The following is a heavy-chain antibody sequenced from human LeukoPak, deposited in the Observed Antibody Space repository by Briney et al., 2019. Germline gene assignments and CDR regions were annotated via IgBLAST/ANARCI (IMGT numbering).Heavy chain of an antibody. D-gene: IGHD2-15*01. Sequence: SETLSLTCAVYGGSFSGYYWSWIRQPPGKGLEWIGKINHSGSTNYNPSLKSRVTISVDTSKNQFPLKLSSVTAADTAVYYCARVAGYCSGGSCYRGGWFDPWGQGTLVTVSS. CDR2: INHSGST. CDR3: ARVAGYCSGGSCYRGGWFDP. CDR1: GGSFSGYY. V-gene: IGHV4-34*01. J-gene: IGHJ5*02.